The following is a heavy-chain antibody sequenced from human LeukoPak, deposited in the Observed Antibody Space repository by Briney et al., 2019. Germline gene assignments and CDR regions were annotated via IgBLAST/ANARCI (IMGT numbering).Heavy chain of an antibody. D-gene: IGHD2-2*01. CDR2: ISSSSSYI. Sequence: GGSLRLSCAISGFTFTTYAMSWVRQAPGKGLEWVSSISSSSSYIYYADSVKGRFTISRDNAKNSLYLQMNSLRAEDTAVYYCARACSSTSCYGGTFDYWGQGTLVTVSS. J-gene: IGHJ4*02. V-gene: IGHV3-21*01. CDR3: ARACSSTSCYGGTFDY. CDR1: GFTFTTYA.